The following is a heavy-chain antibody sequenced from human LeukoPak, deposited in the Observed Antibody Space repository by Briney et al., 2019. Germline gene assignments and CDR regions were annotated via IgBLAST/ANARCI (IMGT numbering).Heavy chain of an antibody. J-gene: IGHJ4*02. Sequence: GGSLRLSCAASGFTVSSNYMSWVRQAPGKGLEWVSVIYSGGSTYYADSVKGRFTISRDNSKNTLYLQMNSLRAEDTAVYYCARERGRLGPSDYFDYWGQGTLVTVSS. CDR2: IYSGGST. D-gene: IGHD3-16*01. CDR3: ARERGRLGPSDYFDY. V-gene: IGHV3-66*01. CDR1: GFTVSSNY.